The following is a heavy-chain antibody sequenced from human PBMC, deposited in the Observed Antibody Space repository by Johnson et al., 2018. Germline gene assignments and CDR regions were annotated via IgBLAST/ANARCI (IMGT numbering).Heavy chain of an antibody. CDR3: ARAGTGYEGYYQYDVDV. CDR1: GYTFITYY. V-gene: IGHV1-46*01. J-gene: IGHJ6*02. CDR2: INPSGGST. D-gene: IGHD5-12*01. Sequence: QLVESGAEVKKPGASVKVSCKASGYTFITYYIHWVRQAPGQGLEWMGRINPSGGSTSYAQQFQGRVTVTRDTSTSTVYMELSSLRSEDTAVYYCARAGTGYEGYYQYDVDVWGQGTTITVSS.